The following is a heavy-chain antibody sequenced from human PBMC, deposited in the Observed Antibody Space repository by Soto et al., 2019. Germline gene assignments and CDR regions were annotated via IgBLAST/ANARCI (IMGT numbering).Heavy chain of an antibody. J-gene: IGHJ3*02. CDR3: AREGVDFWSGTGFDI. Sequence: EVQLVESGGGLVKPGGSLRLSCAASGFTFSSYSMNWVRQAPGKGLEWVSSISSSSSYIYYADSVKGRFTISRDNAKNSLYLQMNSLRAEDTAVYYCAREGVDFWSGTGFDIWGQGTMVTVSS. D-gene: IGHD3-3*01. CDR1: GFTFSSYS. CDR2: ISSSSSYI. V-gene: IGHV3-21*01.